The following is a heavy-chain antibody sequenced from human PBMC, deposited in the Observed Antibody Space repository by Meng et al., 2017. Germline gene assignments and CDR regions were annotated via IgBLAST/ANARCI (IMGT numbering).Heavy chain of an antibody. CDR2: IIPIFGTA. Sequence: QVQLGQSGAEVKKPGSPVKVSCKASGGTFSSYAISWVRQAPGQGLEWMGGIIPIFGTANYAQKFQGRDTITADESTSTAYMELSGLRSEDTAVYYCARALKHYYDSSGYRVGYFDYWGQGTLVTVSS. D-gene: IGHD3-22*01. V-gene: IGHV1-69*01. CDR3: ARALKHYYDSSGYRVGYFDY. J-gene: IGHJ4*02. CDR1: GGTFSSYA.